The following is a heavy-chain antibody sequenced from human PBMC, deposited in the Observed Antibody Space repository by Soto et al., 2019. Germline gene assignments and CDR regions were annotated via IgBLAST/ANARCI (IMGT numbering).Heavy chain of an antibody. CDR2: IIPIFGTA. D-gene: IGHD1-1*01. CDR1: GGTFSSYA. J-gene: IGHJ6*04. Sequence: SVKVSCKASGGTFSSYAISWVRQAPGQGLEWMGGIIPIFGTANYAQKFQGRVTITADESTSTAYMELSSLRSEDTAVYYCARGRPFTWNPDYYSGMDVWGEGTTVTVSS. CDR3: ARGRPFTWNPDYYSGMDV. V-gene: IGHV1-69*13.